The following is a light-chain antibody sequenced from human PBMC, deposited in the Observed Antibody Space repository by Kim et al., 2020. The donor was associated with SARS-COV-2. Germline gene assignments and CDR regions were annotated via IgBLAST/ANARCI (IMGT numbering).Light chain of an antibody. V-gene: IGKV1-39*01. J-gene: IGKJ2*01. CDR1: QRSNNY. CDR3: QQSYRTPYT. Sequence: SAAVRDRVTITNRASQRSNNYLSWDQRKPGKAPKHLIEAASSLQSGLPSRVSGSEAGKEFTLTIRSLRREDFATYVCQQSYRTPYTSGQGTKLEI. CDR2: AAS.